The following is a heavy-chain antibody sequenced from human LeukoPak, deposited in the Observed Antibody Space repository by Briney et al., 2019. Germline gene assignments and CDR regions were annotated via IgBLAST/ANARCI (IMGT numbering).Heavy chain of an antibody. CDR3: TWMTTVLTVDF. CDR1: GIPLVDAW. CDR2: ITKDGTT. V-gene: IGHV3-15*01. Sequence: PGGSLRLTCVLSGIPLVDAWMSWVRQTPGKGLERIGRITKDGTTDYAAPVQGRFTISRDNSINTFYLLMNSLKIEDTAVYYCTWMTTVLTVDFWGRGTLVTVSS. D-gene: IGHD4-17*01. J-gene: IGHJ4*02.